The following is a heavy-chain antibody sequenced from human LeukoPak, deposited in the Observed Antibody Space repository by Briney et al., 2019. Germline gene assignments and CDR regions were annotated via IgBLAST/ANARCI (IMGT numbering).Heavy chain of an antibody. CDR1: GGSFSGYY. CDR3: TTGGGGY. J-gene: IGHJ4*02. CDR2: IKSKTEGGTT. D-gene: IGHD3-16*01. V-gene: IGHV3-15*01. Sequence: PSETLSLTCAVYGGSFSGYYWSWIRQAPGEGLEWVGRIKSKTEGGTTDYAAPVKGRFTISRDDSKDTLYLQMNSLKIEDTGVYYCTTGGGGYWGQGTLVTVSS.